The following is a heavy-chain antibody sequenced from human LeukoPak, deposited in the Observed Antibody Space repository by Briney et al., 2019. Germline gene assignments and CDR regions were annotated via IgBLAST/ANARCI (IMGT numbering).Heavy chain of an antibody. CDR1: GGSFSGYH. CDR2: INHSRST. Sequence: SETLSLTCAVYGGSFSGYHWSWIRQPPGKGLEWIGEINHSRSTNYNPSLKSRVTISVDTSKNQFSLKLSSVTAADTAVYYCARGPEDFDYWGQGTLVIVSS. J-gene: IGHJ4*02. V-gene: IGHV4-34*01. CDR3: ARGPEDFDY.